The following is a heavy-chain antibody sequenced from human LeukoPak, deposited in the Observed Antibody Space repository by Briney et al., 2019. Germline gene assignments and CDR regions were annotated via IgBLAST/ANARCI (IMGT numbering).Heavy chain of an antibody. Sequence: PGRSLRLSCAASGFTFSSYAMHWVRQAPGKGLEWVAVISYDGSNKYYADSVKGRFTISRDNSKNTLYLQMNSLRAEDTAVYYCARDRRGFYAFDIWGQGTMVTVSS. V-gene: IGHV3-30*04. D-gene: IGHD5-12*01. CDR3: ARDRRGFYAFDI. CDR2: ISYDGSNK. J-gene: IGHJ3*02. CDR1: GFTFSSYA.